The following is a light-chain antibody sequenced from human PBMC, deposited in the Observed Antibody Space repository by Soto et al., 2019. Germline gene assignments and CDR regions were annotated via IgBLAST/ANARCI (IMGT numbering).Light chain of an antibody. Sequence: EIVLTQSPGTLSLSPGEGATVSCRASQSVNSNLLAWFQQKPGQAPRLLIHDASRRATGIPDRFSGSGSGPDFTLRISRLEPEDFAVYYCHQYVSSPLTFGQGTKLEIK. V-gene: IGKV3-20*01. CDR1: QSVNSNL. CDR3: HQYVSSPLT. J-gene: IGKJ2*01. CDR2: DAS.